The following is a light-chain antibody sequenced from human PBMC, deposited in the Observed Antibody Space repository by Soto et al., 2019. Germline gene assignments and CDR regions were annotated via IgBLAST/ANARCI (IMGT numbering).Light chain of an antibody. CDR3: QTWGTGIQV. J-gene: IGLJ3*02. V-gene: IGLV4-69*01. CDR2: INNDGTH. CDR1: TGHSTYA. Sequence: QPVLTQSPAASASLGASVRLTCTLSTGHSTYAIAWHQQQPEKGPRYLMKINNDGTHDKGDGIPDRFSGSSSGAERYLTISSLQSEDEADYYCQTWGTGIQVFGGGTKLTVL.